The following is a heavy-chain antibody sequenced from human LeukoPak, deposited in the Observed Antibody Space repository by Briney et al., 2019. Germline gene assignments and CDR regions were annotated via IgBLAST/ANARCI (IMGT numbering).Heavy chain of an antibody. D-gene: IGHD3-22*01. CDR1: GSLFTSYW. CDR2: IDPSDSYT. J-gene: IGHJ4*02. V-gene: IGHV5-10-1*01. CDR3: AIQIGY. Sequence: GESLKISCQGSGSLFTSYWISWVRQLPGKGLEWMGRIDPSDSYTNYSPSFQGHVTISADKSISTAYLQWSSLKVSDTAMYYCAIQIGYWGQGTLVTVSS.